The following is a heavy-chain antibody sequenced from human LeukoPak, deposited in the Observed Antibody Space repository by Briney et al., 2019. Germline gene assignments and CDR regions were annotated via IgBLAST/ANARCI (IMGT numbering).Heavy chain of an antibody. CDR2: ISGSVGST. J-gene: IGHJ4*02. V-gene: IGHV3-23*01. CDR1: GFTLSSYA. Sequence: PGGSLRLSCAASGFTLSSYAMSWVRQAPGEGLGWVSAISGSVGSTYYADSVKGRFTISRDNSKNTLYLQMNNLRAEDTAVYYCAKDRGYSGSYCSFDYWGQGTLVTVSS. D-gene: IGHD1-26*01. CDR3: AKDRGYSGSYCSFDY.